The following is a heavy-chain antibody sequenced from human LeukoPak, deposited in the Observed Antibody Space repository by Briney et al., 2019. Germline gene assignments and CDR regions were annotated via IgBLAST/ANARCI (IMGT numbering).Heavy chain of an antibody. Sequence: GGSLRLSCAASGFTFSSYEMNWVRQAPGKGLEWVSYISSSGSTIYYADSVKGRFTISRDNAKNSLYLQMNSLRAEDTAVYYCVREPRGAALSYGMDVWGQGTTVTVSS. CDR3: VREPRGAALSYGMDV. CDR1: GFTFSSYE. D-gene: IGHD6-6*01. V-gene: IGHV3-48*03. CDR2: ISSSGSTI. J-gene: IGHJ6*02.